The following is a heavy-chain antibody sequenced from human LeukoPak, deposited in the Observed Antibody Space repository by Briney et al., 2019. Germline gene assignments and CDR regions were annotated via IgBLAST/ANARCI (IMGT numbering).Heavy chain of an antibody. CDR2: IRYDGSNK. D-gene: IGHD1-26*01. Sequence: PGGSLRLSCAASGFTFSSYGMHWVRQAPGKGLEWVAFIRYDGSNKYYADSVKGRFTISRDNSKNTLYLQMNSLRAEDTAVYYCAKRAASGSYLSFSDYWGQGTLVTVSS. CDR1: GFTFSSYG. J-gene: IGHJ4*02. CDR3: AKRAASGSYLSFSDY. V-gene: IGHV3-30*02.